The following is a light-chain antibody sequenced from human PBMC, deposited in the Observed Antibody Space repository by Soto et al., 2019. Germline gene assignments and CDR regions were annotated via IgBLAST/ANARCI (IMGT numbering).Light chain of an antibody. CDR3: QQLKSYPRT. CDR2: AAS. CDR1: QAISSY. V-gene: IGKV1-9*01. Sequence: DIQLTQSPSFLSASVGGRVTITCRASQAISSYLAWYQQKPGKAPELLIYAASTLQSGVPSRFSGSGSGTDFTLTISSLQPDDFATYDCQQLKSYPRTFGQGTKLEI. J-gene: IGKJ2*01.